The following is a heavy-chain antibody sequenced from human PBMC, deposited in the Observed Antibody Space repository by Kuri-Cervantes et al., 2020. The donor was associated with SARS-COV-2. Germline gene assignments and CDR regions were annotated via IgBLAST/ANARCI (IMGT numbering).Heavy chain of an antibody. J-gene: IGHJ4*02. Sequence: ASVKVSCKASGYIFTNYYMSWVRQAPGQGLEWLGIINPSGGGTSYAQKFQGRVTMTRDTSTSAVYMELSSLRSEDTAVYYCARGGRDMTTVTWVDYWGQGTLVTVSS. CDR2: INPSGGGT. D-gene: IGHD4-17*01. V-gene: IGHV1-46*01. CDR1: GYIFTNYY. CDR3: ARGGRDMTTVTWVDY.